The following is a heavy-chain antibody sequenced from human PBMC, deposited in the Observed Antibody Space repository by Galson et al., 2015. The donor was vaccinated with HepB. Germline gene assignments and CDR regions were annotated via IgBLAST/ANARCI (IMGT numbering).Heavy chain of an antibody. D-gene: IGHD4-17*01. CDR1: GFTFSSYW. CDR2: IKQDGSEK. J-gene: IGHJ4*02. Sequence: SLRLSCAASGFTFSSYWMSWVRQAPGKGLEWVANIKQDGSEKYYVDSVKGRFTISRDNAKNSLYLQMNSLRAEDTAVYYCATGGNDYGDYENDYWGQGTLVTVSS. V-gene: IGHV3-7*01. CDR3: ATGGNDYGDYENDY.